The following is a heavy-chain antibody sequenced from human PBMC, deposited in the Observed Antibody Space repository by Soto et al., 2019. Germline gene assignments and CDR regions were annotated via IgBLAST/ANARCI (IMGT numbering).Heavy chain of an antibody. CDR3: AKDRVLYYYYMDV. CDR2: ISGSGGST. Sequence: LSLTCAASGFTFSSYAMSWVRQAPGKGLEWVSAISGSGGSTYYADSVKGRFTISRDNSKNTLYLQMNSLRAEDTAVYYCAKDRVLYYYYMDVWGKGTTVTVSS. D-gene: IGHD3-3*01. V-gene: IGHV3-23*01. CDR1: GFTFSSYA. J-gene: IGHJ6*03.